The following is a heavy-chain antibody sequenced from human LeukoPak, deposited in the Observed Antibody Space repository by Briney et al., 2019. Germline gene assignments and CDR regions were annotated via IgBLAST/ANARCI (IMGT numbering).Heavy chain of an antibody. CDR2: ISWNSGSI. Sequence: GGSLRLSCAASGFTFSNYWLSWVRQAPGKGLEWVSGISWNSGSIGYADSVKGRFTISRDNAKNSLYLQMNSLRAEDTALYYCAKDMAYDSSGFPDYWGQGTLVTVSS. CDR1: GFTFSNYW. V-gene: IGHV3-9*01. J-gene: IGHJ4*02. D-gene: IGHD3-22*01. CDR3: AKDMAYDSSGFPDY.